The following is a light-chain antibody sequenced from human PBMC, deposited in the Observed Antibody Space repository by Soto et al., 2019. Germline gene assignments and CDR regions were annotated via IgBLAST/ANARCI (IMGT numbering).Light chain of an antibody. Sequence: QSVLTQPASVSGSPGQSITISCTGTSSDVGGYNYVSWYQQRPGKAPKLIISDVRNRPSGVSDRFSASKSGNTASLTISGLQTEDEADYYCISYTSSITYVFGTGTKVTVL. CDR1: SSDVGGYNY. J-gene: IGLJ1*01. CDR2: DVR. V-gene: IGLV2-14*03. CDR3: ISYTSSITYV.